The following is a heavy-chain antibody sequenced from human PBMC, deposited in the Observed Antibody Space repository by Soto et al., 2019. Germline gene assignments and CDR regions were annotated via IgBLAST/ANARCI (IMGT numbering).Heavy chain of an antibody. J-gene: IGHJ3*02. CDR3: ARLLLWFGESPFDI. D-gene: IGHD3-10*01. CDR2: IIPILGTA. V-gene: IGHV1-69*13. CDR1: GCTFSSYA. Sequence: GVSVKVSCKASGCTFSSYAISWVRQAPGQGLEWMGGIIPILGTANYAQKFQGRVTITADESTSTAYMELSSLRSEDTAVYYCARLLLWFGESPFDIWGQGTMGTVSS.